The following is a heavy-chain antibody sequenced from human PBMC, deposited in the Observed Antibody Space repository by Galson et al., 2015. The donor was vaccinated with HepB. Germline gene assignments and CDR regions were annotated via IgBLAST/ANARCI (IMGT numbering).Heavy chain of an antibody. CDR1: GYSFTSYW. CDR3: ARLSGGYSGYDFDGEFDN. V-gene: IGHV5-51*03. J-gene: IGHJ4*02. Sequence: QSGAEVKKPGESLKISCKGSGYSFTSYWIGWVRQMPGKGLEWMGIIYPGDSDTRYSPSFQGQVTISADKSTSTAYLQWSTLKASDTAMYYCARLSGGYSGYDFDGEFDNWGQGTLVTVSS. D-gene: IGHD5-12*01. CDR2: IYPGDSDT.